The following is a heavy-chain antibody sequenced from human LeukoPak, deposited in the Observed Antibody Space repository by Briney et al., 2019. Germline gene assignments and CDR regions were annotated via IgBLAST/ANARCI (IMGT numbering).Heavy chain of an antibody. CDR2: IKQDGSEK. Sequence: GGSLRLSCAASGFTFSSYEMNWVRQAPGKGLEWVASIKQDGSEKDYVDSVKGRFTISRDNAQNSLYLQMNSLRAEDTAVYYCAKSFAYSSVSLDYWGQGTLVTVSS. V-gene: IGHV3-7*01. D-gene: IGHD3-22*01. J-gene: IGHJ4*02. CDR1: GFTFSSYE. CDR3: AKSFAYSSVSLDY.